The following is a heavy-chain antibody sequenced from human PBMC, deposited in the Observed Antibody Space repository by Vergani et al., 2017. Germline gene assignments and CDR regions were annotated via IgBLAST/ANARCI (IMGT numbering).Heavy chain of an antibody. J-gene: IGHJ3*02. CDR1: GFTFSSHA. D-gene: IGHD1-26*01. CDR2: ISGSGGST. Sequence: EVQLLQSEGAVVQPGGSLRLSCVASGFTFSSHAMSWVRQGHGQGLEWVSAISGSGGSTYYADSVKGRFTISRDNSKNTLYLQMNSLRAEDTAVYYCAKDLGMYSGSYRGLAFDIWGQGTMVTVSS. V-gene: IGHV3-23*01. CDR3: AKDLGMYSGSYRGLAFDI.